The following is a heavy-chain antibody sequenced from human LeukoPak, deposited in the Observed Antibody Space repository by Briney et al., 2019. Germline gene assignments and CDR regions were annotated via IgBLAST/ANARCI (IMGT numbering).Heavy chain of an antibody. Sequence: PGGSLRLSCAASGFTFSSYSMNWVRQAPGKGLEWVSSISSSSSYIYYADSVKGRFTISRDNAKNSLYLQMNSLRAEDTAVYYCARSFDPDSYCSSTSCYMANWFDPWGQGTLVTVSS. V-gene: IGHV3-21*01. CDR3: ARSFDPDSYCSSTSCYMANWFDP. J-gene: IGHJ5*02. D-gene: IGHD2-2*02. CDR2: ISSSSSYI. CDR1: GFTFSSYS.